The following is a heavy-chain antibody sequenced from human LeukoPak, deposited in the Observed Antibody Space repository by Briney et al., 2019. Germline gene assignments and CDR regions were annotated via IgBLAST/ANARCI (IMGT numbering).Heavy chain of an antibody. CDR1: GGSISSNSYY. D-gene: IGHD6-19*01. Sequence: SETLSLTCTVSGGSISSNSYYWGWIRQSPGKGLEWIANIYYSGSTYYNPSLKSRVTISVDTSKNQFSLKLSSVTAADTAVYYCARRRYSSGWYSQAYYFDYWGQGTLVTVSS. CDR3: ARRRYSSGWYSQAYYFDY. V-gene: IGHV4-39*07. J-gene: IGHJ4*02. CDR2: IYYSGST.